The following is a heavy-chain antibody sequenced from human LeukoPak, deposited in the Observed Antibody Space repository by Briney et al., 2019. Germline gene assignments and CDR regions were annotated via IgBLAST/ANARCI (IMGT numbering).Heavy chain of an antibody. CDR2: ISYDGSNK. J-gene: IGHJ4*02. D-gene: IGHD3-16*02. CDR3: ARDPHDYVCGSYRYTSTFFDY. Sequence: PGGSLRLSCAASGFTFSSYAMHWVRQAPGKGLEWVAVISYDGSNKYYADSVKGRFTISRDNSKNTLYLQMNSLRAEDTAVYYCARDPHDYVCGSYRYTSTFFDYWGQGTLVTVSS. CDR1: GFTFSSYA. V-gene: IGHV3-30-3*01.